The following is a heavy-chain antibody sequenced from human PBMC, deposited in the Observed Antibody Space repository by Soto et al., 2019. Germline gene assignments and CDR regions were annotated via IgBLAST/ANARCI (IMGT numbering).Heavy chain of an antibody. V-gene: IGHV4-34*01. Sequence: SETLSLTCAVYGGSFSGYYWSWIRQPPGKGLEWIGEINHSGSTNYNPSLKSRVTISVDTSKNQFSLKLSSVTAEDTAVYYCATDLGTTMARHWGQGTLVTVSS. CDR1: GGSFSGYY. D-gene: IGHD1-1*01. J-gene: IGHJ4*02. CDR2: INHSGST. CDR3: ATDLGTTMARH.